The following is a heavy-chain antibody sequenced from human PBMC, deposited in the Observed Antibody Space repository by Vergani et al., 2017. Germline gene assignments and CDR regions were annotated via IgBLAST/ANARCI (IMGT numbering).Heavy chain of an antibody. CDR3: ARHKVQLVPGNYYYYYYRDV. CDR2: IYYSGGN. V-gene: IGHV4-39*01. Sequence: LQLQESELGLVKPSETLSLTCTVSGDSISSTFYYWGWIRQPPGKGLEWIGTIYYSGGNYYNASLKSRVTISADTSKNQFSLNLNSVTAADTAVYYCARHKVQLVPGNYYYYYYRDVYGKGTTVTVSS. D-gene: IGHD3-10*01. J-gene: IGHJ6*03. CDR1: GDSISSTFYY.